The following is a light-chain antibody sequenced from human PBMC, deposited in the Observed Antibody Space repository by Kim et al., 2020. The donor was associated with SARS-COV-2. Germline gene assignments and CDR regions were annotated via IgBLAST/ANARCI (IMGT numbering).Light chain of an antibody. J-gene: IGLJ2*01. CDR3: QSADSSVV. V-gene: IGLV3-25*03. Sequence: SYELTQPPSVSVSPGQTARITCSGDALRNKYAYWYQQKPGQAPVLVIYKDSQRPSGIPERFSGSSSGTTVTLTISGAQAEDEADYYCQSADSSVVFGGGTQLTVL. CDR2: KDS. CDR1: ALRNKY.